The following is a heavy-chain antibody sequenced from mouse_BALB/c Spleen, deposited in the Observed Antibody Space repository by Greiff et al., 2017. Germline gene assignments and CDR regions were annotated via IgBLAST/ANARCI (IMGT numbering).Heavy chain of an antibody. V-gene: IGHV5-6-3*01. J-gene: IGHJ4*01. D-gene: IGHD4-1*01. CDR1: GFTFSSYG. CDR2: INSNGGST. CDR3: ARLGFYAMDY. Sequence: EVHLVESGGGLVQPGGSLKLSCAASGFTFSSYGMSWVRQTPDKRLELVATINSNGGSTYYPDSVKGRFTISRDNAKNTLYLQMSSLKSEDTAMYYCARLGFYAMDYWGQGTSVTVSS.